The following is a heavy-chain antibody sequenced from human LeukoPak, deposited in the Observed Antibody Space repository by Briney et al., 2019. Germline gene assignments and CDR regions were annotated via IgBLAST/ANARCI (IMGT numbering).Heavy chain of an antibody. CDR3: AKDRTGVTRGVDY. J-gene: IGHJ4*02. CDR2: ISWNSGSI. V-gene: IGHV3-9*01. Sequence: GGSLRLSCAASGFTFDDYAMHWVRQAPGKGLEWVSGISWNSGSIGYADSVKGRFTISRDNAKNSLYLQMNSLGAEDTAVYYCAKDRTGVTRGVDYWGQGTLVTVSS. CDR1: GFTFDDYA. D-gene: IGHD4-23*01.